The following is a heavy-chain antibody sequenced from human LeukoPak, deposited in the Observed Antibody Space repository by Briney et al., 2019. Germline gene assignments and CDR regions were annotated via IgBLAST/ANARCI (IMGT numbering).Heavy chain of an antibody. J-gene: IGHJ4*02. D-gene: IGHD6-19*01. CDR1: GGSISSGGSS. CDR2: IYYSGST. Sequence: SETLSLTCAVSGGSISSGGSSRSWIQQPPGKGLEWIGYIYYSGSTYYNPSLKSRVTISVDTSKNQFSLKLSSVTAADTAVYYCARAGSSGPLWYWGQGTLVTVSS. V-gene: IGHV4-30-4*07. CDR3: ARAGSSGPLWY.